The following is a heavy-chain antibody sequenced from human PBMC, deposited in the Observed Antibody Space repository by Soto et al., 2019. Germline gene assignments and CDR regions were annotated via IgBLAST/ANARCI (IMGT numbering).Heavy chain of an antibody. CDR1: GFTFSGSA. V-gene: IGHV3-73*01. CDR3: TRSIAAAGSPASGYYYMDV. Sequence: GGSLRLSCAASGFTFSGSAMHWVRQASGKGLEWVGRIRSKASSYATAYAASVKGRFTISRDDSKNTAYLQMNSLKTEDTAVYYCTRSIAAAGSPASGYYYMDVWGKGTTVTVSS. J-gene: IGHJ6*03. D-gene: IGHD6-13*01. CDR2: IRSKASSYAT.